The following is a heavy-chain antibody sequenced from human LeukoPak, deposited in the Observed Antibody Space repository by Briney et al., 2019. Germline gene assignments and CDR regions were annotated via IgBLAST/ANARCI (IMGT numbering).Heavy chain of an antibody. J-gene: IGHJ4*02. CDR1: GFTFTSSA. Sequence: SVNVSCKASGFTFTSSAMQWVRQARGQRLEWIGWIVVGSGNTNYAQKFQERVTITRDMSTSTAYMELSSLRSEDTAVYYCAAVDYYGSGRELYFDYWGQGTLVTVSS. CDR2: IVVGSGNT. D-gene: IGHD3-10*01. V-gene: IGHV1-58*02. CDR3: AAVDYYGSGRELYFDY.